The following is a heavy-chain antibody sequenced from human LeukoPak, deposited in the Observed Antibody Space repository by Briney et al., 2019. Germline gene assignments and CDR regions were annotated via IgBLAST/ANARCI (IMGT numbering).Heavy chain of an antibody. CDR1: GFTFSSYA. J-gene: IGHJ6*02. V-gene: IGHV3-30-3*01. Sequence: GGSLRLSCAASGFTFSSYAMHWVRQAPGKGLEWVAIISYDGSNKYYADSVKARLTISRDNPKNTLYLQMNSLRAEDTAVYYCASEVGSYDFWSDYTYGMDVWGQGTTVTVSS. D-gene: IGHD3-3*01. CDR3: ASEVGSYDFWSDYTYGMDV. CDR2: ISYDGSNK.